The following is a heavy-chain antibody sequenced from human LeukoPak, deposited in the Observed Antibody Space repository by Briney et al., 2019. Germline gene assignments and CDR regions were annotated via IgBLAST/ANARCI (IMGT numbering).Heavy chain of an antibody. J-gene: IGHJ5*02. Sequence: GGSLRLSCAASGFTFSSYWRHWVRQAPGKGLVWVSRINSDGSSTSYADSVKGRFTISRDNAKNTLYLQMNSLRAEDTALYFCPRAAYDILTGYSWFDPWGQGTLVTVSS. D-gene: IGHD3-9*01. V-gene: IGHV3-74*01. CDR3: PRAAYDILTGYSWFDP. CDR2: INSDGSST. CDR1: GFTFSSYW.